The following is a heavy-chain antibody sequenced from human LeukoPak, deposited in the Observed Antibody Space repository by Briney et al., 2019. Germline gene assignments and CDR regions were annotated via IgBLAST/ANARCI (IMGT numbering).Heavy chain of an antibody. D-gene: IGHD3-22*01. CDR3: ARDAPYYDSSGYFDY. J-gene: IGHJ4*02. Sequence: GGSLRLSCAASGFTVSSNYMSWVPQAPGKGLEWVSVIYSGGSTYYADSVKGRFTISRDNSKNTLYLQMNSLRAEDTAVYYCARDAPYYDSSGYFDYWGQGTLVTVSS. CDR1: GFTVSSNY. V-gene: IGHV3-53*01. CDR2: IYSGGST.